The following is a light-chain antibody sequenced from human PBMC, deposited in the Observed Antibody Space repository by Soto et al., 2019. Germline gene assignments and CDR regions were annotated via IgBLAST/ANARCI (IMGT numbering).Light chain of an antibody. CDR3: QQYGSSHLNT. V-gene: IGKV3-20*01. CDR2: GAS. CDR1: QSVSSSY. Sequence: DIVLTQSPGTLSLSPGERATLSCRASQSVSSSYLAWYQQKPGQAPRLLIYGASSRATGIPDRFSGSGSGTDFTLTISRLEPEDFAVYYCQQYGSSHLNTFGGGTKVEIK. J-gene: IGKJ4*01.